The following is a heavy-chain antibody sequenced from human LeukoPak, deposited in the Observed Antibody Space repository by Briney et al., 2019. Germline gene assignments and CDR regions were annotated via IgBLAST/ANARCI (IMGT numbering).Heavy chain of an antibody. CDR1: GFTFSNAW. J-gene: IGHJ4*02. CDR2: IKSKTDGGTT. V-gene: IGHV3-15*01. Sequence: GGSLRLSCAASGFTFSNAWMSWVRQAPGKGLEWVGRIKSKTDGGTTDYAAPVKGRFTISRDDSKNTLYLQMNSLKTEDTAVYYCTTDPTSHPNLAFDYWGQGTLVTVSS. CDR3: TTDPTSHPNLAFDY.